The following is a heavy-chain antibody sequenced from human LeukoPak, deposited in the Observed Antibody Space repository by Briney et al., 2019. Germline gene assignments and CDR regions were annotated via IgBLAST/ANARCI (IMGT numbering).Heavy chain of an antibody. CDR1: GYSFSNHW. D-gene: IGHD4-23*01. Sequence: GESLKTSCKGSGYSFSNHWIGWVRQMPGRGLEWMGIIYPSDSTTYYTTSFKGQVTISVDKSIDTAYLQWGSLKASDSAIYYCARRARYGSRHVDSWGQGTLVTVSS. V-gene: IGHV5-51*01. CDR2: IYPSDSTT. J-gene: IGHJ4*02. CDR3: ARRARYGSRHVDS.